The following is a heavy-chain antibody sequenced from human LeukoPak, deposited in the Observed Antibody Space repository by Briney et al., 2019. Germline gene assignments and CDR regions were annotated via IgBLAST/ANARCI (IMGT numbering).Heavy chain of an antibody. J-gene: IGHJ5*02. D-gene: IGHD2-15*01. CDR1: GFSFSSYD. CDR2: ISSSSSYI. V-gene: IGHV3-21*01. Sequence: GGSLRLSCSVSGFSFSSYDMTWVRQAPGKGLEWVSSISSSSSYIYYADSVKGRFTISRDNAKNSLYLQMNSLRAEDTAVYYCARALGYCSGGSCSEGDPWGQGTLVTVSS. CDR3: ARALGYCSGGSCSEGDP.